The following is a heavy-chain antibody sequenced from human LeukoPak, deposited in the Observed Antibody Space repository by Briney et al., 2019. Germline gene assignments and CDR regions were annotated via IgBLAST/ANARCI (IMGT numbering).Heavy chain of an antibody. CDR3: AKGPYSGSYFGRDY. CDR1: GFTFSSYA. J-gene: IGHJ4*02. Sequence: GGSLRLSCAASGFTFSSYAMTWVRQAPGKGLEWVSAISGSGGSTYYVDSVKGRFTISRGNSKNTLYLQMNSLRAEDTAVYYCAKGPYSGSYFGRDYWGQGTLVTVSS. D-gene: IGHD1-26*01. V-gene: IGHV3-23*01. CDR2: ISGSGGST.